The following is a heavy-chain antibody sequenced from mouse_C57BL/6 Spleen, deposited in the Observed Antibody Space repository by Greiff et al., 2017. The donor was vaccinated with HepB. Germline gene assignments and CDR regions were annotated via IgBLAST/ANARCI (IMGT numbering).Heavy chain of an antibody. CDR3: ARYSNYVYAMDY. CDR2: IYPGDGDT. V-gene: IGHV1-80*01. D-gene: IGHD2-5*01. Sequence: QVQLQQSGAELVKPGASVKISCKASGYAFSSYWMNWVKQRPGKGLEWIGQIYPGDGDTNYNGKFKGKATLTADKSSSTAYMQLSSLTSEDSAVYFCARYSNYVYAMDYWGQGTSVTVSS. J-gene: IGHJ4*01. CDR1: GYAFSSYW.